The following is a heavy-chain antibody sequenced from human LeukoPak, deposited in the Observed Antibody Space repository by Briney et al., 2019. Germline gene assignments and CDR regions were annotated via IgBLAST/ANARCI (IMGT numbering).Heavy chain of an antibody. CDR2: ITNTGTAT. Sequence: PGGSLRLSCAASGFTFSNYAMSWVRQAPGKGLECVTVITNTGTATAYADSVKGRFTISRDNSKNTLYLQMNSLRAEDTAVKYCAKGTLGYCSGSSCYPFDSWGQGTLVTVSS. CDR1: GFTFSNYA. J-gene: IGHJ4*02. CDR3: AKGTLGYCSGSSCYPFDS. D-gene: IGHD2-15*01. V-gene: IGHV3-23*05.